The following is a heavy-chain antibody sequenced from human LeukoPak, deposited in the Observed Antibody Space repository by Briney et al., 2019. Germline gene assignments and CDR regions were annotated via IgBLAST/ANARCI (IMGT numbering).Heavy chain of an antibody. Sequence: SETLSVTCTVSGGSISSYYWSWIRQPPGKGLEWIGYIYYSGSTNYNPSLKSRVTISVDTSKNQFSLKLNSVTAADTAVYYCARGSWELRVGFDYWGQGILVTVSS. CDR3: ARGSWELRVGFDY. CDR2: IYYSGST. V-gene: IGHV4-59*01. CDR1: GGSISSYY. D-gene: IGHD1-26*01. J-gene: IGHJ4*02.